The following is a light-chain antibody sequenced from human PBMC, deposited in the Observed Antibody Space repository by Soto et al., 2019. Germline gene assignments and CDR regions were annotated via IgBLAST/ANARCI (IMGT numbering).Light chain of an antibody. CDR2: SAS. J-gene: IGKJ4*01. CDR3: QQLNGYQLA. CDR1: QGMRTY. V-gene: IGKV1-9*01. Sequence: DIQLTQSPSFLSASVGDTVTITCRASQGMRTYLAWYQQKPGKVPKLLIRSASTLQSVVPPRFSGGGSGTEFTLTISTLQPDDSGIYYCQQLNGYQLAFGGGTNVEIK.